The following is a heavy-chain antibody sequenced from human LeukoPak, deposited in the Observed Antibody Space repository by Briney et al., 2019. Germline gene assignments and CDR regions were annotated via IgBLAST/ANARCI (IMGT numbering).Heavy chain of an antibody. Sequence: GGSLRLSCAASGFTFSSYAMSWVRQAPGKGLEWVSAISASGGSTYYADSVKGRFTISRDNSKNTLYLQMNSLRVDDTAIYYCAKAGGYSYGSGSQRDYWGQGTLVTVSS. J-gene: IGHJ4*02. D-gene: IGHD5-18*01. CDR3: AKAGGYSYGSGSQRDY. CDR1: GFTFSSYA. CDR2: ISASGGST. V-gene: IGHV3-23*01.